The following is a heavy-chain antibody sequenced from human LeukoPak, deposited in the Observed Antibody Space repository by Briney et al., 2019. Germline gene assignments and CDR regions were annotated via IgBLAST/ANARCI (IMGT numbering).Heavy chain of an antibody. V-gene: IGHV4-31*03. D-gene: IGHD6-6*01. J-gene: IGHJ5*02. Sequence: PSETLSLTCTVSGGSISSGGYYWSWIRQHPGKGLEWIGYIYYSGSTYYNPSLKSRVTISQDTSKNRFSLNLSSVTAADTAVYYCARGLYSSSSWVGVQKYNWFDPWGQGTLVTVSS. CDR3: ARGLYSSSSWVGVQKYNWFDP. CDR2: IYYSGST. CDR1: GGSISSGGYY.